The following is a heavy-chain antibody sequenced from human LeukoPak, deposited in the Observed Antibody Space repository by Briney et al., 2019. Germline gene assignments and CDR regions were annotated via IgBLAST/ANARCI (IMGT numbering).Heavy chain of an antibody. CDR1: GGSISSYY. CDR2: IYTSGST. J-gene: IGHJ4*02. D-gene: IGHD2-2*01. CDR3: ARDKDMYPLGSFDY. V-gene: IGHV4-4*07. Sequence: PSETLSLTCTVSGGSISSYYWSWIRQPAGKGLEWIGRIYTSGSTNYNPSLKSRVTMSVDTSKNQFSLTLSSVTAADTAVYYCARDKDMYPLGSFDYWGQGTLVTVSS.